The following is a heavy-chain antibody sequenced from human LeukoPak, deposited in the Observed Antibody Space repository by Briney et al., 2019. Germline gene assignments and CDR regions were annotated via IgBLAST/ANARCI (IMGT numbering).Heavy chain of an antibody. CDR2: MNPNSGNT. V-gene: IGHV1-8*03. CDR1: GYTFTSYD. CDR3: ARGRRGPYCGGDCCGAGFDY. D-gene: IGHD2-21*02. Sequence: ASVTVSCKASGYTFTSYDINWVRQAPGQGLEWMGWMNPNSGNTGYAQKFQGRVTITRNTSISTAYMELSSLRSEDTAVYYCARGRRGPYCGGDCCGAGFDYWGQGTLVTVSS. J-gene: IGHJ4*02.